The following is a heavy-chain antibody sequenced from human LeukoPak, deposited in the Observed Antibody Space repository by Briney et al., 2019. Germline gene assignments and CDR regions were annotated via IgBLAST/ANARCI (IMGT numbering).Heavy chain of an antibody. CDR3: ARVRYFDWLLMGWFDP. J-gene: IGHJ5*02. V-gene: IGHV3-48*01. D-gene: IGHD3-9*01. CDR2: ISSSSSTI. CDR1: GFTFSSYS. Sequence: GGSLRHSCAAPGFTFSSYSMNWVRQAPGKGLEWVSYISSSSSTIYYADSVKGRFTISRDNAKNSLYLQMNSLRAEDTAVYYCARVRYFDWLLMGWFDPWGQGTLVTVSS.